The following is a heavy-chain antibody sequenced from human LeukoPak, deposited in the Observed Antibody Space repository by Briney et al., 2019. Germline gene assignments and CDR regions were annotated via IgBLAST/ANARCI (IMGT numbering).Heavy chain of an antibody. V-gene: IGHV3-30-3*01. CDR2: ISYDGSNK. CDR3: AREIRGHSSPFDY. CDR1: GFIFSNYA. Sequence: GGSLRLSCSTSGFIFSNYAMHWVRQAPGKGLEWVAVISYDGSNKFYADSVKGRFTISRDNSWNTLYLQMISLRPEDTAVYYCAREIRGHSSPFDYWGQGTLVPSPQ. D-gene: IGHD6-13*01. J-gene: IGHJ4*02.